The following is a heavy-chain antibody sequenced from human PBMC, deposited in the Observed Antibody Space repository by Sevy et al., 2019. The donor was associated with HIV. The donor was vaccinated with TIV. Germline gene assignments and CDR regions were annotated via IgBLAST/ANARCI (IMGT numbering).Heavy chain of an antibody. V-gene: IGHV3-23*01. CDR2: ISGSGGST. J-gene: IGHJ4*02. CDR1: GFTFSSYA. CDR3: AKEWYYDSSGYYYFGPDY. D-gene: IGHD3-22*01. Sequence: GGSLRLSCAASGFTFSSYAMSWVRQAPGKGLEWVSAISGSGGSTYYADSVKGRFTNSRDNSKNTLYLQMNSLRAEDTAVYYCAKEWYYDSSGYYYFGPDYWGQGTLVTVSS.